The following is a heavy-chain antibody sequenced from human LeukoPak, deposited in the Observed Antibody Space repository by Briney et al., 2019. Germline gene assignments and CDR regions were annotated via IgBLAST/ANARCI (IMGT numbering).Heavy chain of an antibody. V-gene: IGHV3-21*01. CDR3: ARVVPGTGFFY. CDR2: ISSSSSHT. CDR1: GFTFSSYT. D-gene: IGHD2-8*02. Sequence: GGSLRLSCAASGFTFSSYTMNWVRQAPGKGLEWVSSISSSSSHTYYADSVKGRFTISGDNAKNSLYLQMNSLRAEDTAVYYCARVVPGTGFFYWGQGTLVTVSS. J-gene: IGHJ4*02.